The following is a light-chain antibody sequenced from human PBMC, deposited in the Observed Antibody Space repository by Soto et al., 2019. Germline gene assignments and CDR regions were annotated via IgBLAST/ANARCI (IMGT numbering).Light chain of an antibody. CDR2: DAS. CDR3: QHYNSDPWT. V-gene: IGKV1-5*01. J-gene: IGKJ1*01. Sequence: DIEMTQSPSTLSASVGDRVTITCRASQTIGRWLAWYQQRPGKAPKVLIYDASTLESGVPARFSGSGSETEFTLTISSLQPEDSATYYCQHYNSDPWTFGQGTKVEIK. CDR1: QTIGRW.